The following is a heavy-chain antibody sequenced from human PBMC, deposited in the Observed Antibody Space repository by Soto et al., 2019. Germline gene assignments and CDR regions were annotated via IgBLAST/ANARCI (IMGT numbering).Heavy chain of an antibody. V-gene: IGHV3-30*18. CDR2: ITNDGNNE. D-gene: IGHD1-26*01. J-gene: IGHJ6*02. Sequence: QMNLVESGGGVSKPGRSLGLPFAASGFVFMDYGMNWVRQPPGKGLGWVALITNDGNNEYYRESVKGRFSISRGRSTNTVDLLMNSLRPEDTGVYYCAKEGPGGGRHFYYAMDVWGQGTTVTVSS. CDR3: AKEGPGGGRHFYYAMDV. CDR1: GFVFMDYG.